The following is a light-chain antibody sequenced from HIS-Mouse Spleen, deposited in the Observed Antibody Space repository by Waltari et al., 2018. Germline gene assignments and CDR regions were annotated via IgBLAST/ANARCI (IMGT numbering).Light chain of an antibody. V-gene: IGLV2-23*01. J-gene: IGLJ3*02. Sequence: QSALTQPAPVSGSPGQSITISCTGPSRDVGSYNLVSWYQQHPGKAPKLMIYEGSKRPSGVSNRFSGSKSGNTASLTISGLQAEDEADYYCCSYAGSSTWVFGGGTKLTVL. CDR1: SRDVGSYNL. CDR2: EGS. CDR3: CSYAGSSTWV.